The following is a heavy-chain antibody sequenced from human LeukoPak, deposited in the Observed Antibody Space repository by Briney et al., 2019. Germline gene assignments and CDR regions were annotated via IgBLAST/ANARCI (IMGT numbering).Heavy chain of an antibody. Sequence: GGSLRLSCVASGFTFSHYTMHWVRQAPGKGLEWVSYISSSSSTIYYADSVKGRFTISRDNAKNSLYLQMNSLRAEDTAVYYCAKPPPRIYYYYYMDVWGKGTTVTVSS. CDR3: AKPPPRIYYYYYMDV. CDR2: ISSSSSTI. V-gene: IGHV3-48*01. J-gene: IGHJ6*03. CDR1: GFTFSHYT. D-gene: IGHD1-14*01.